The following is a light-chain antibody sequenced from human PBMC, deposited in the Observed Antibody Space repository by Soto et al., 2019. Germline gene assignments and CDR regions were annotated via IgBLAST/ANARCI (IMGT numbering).Light chain of an antibody. CDR1: QSVSSY. CDR3: QQRSNWWT. Sequence: EIVLTQSPATLSLSPGERATLSSRASQSVSSYLAWYQQKPGQAPRLLIYDAFNRATGIPARFSGSGSGTDFTLTISSLEPEDFAVYYCQQRSNWWTFGQGTKVDIK. CDR2: DAF. J-gene: IGKJ1*01. V-gene: IGKV3-11*01.